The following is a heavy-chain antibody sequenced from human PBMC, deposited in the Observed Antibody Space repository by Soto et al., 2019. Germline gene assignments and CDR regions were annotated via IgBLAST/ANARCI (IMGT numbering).Heavy chain of an antibody. Sequence: GESLKISCKGSGYSFTSYWIGWVRQMPGKGLEWMGIIYPGDSDTRYSPSFQGQVTISADKSIGTAYLQWSSLKASDTAMYYCARRIGYCSSTSCYTDNWFDPWGQGTLVTVSS. CDR2: IYPGDSDT. D-gene: IGHD2-2*02. V-gene: IGHV5-51*01. CDR1: GYSFTSYW. CDR3: ARRIGYCSSTSCYTDNWFDP. J-gene: IGHJ5*02.